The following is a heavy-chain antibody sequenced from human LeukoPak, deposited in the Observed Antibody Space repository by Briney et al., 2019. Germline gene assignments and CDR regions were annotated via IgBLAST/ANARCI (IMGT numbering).Heavy chain of an antibody. D-gene: IGHD2-8*02. CDR3: ARVKVYRWYFDY. CDR1: GGSNSSYY. J-gene: IGHJ4*02. V-gene: IGHV4-59*01. CDR2: IYYSGST. Sequence: SETLSLTCTVSGGSNSSYYWSWIRQPPGKGLEWIGYIYYSGSTNYSPSLKSRVTISVDTSKNQFSLKLSSVTAADTAVYYCARVKVYRWYFDYWGQGTLVTVSS.